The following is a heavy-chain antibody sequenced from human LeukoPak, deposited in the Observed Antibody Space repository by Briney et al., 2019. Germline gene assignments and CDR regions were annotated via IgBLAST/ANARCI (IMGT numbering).Heavy chain of an antibody. Sequence: GGSLRLSCAASGFTFSSYSMNWVRQAPGKGLEWVSSISSSSSYIYYADSVKGRFTISRDNAKNSLYLQMNSLRDEDTAVYYCARDSGGAYYYDSTDAFDIWGQGTMVTVSS. V-gene: IGHV3-21*01. CDR2: ISSSSSYI. CDR3: ARDSGGAYYYDSTDAFDI. J-gene: IGHJ3*02. CDR1: GFTFSSYS. D-gene: IGHD3-22*01.